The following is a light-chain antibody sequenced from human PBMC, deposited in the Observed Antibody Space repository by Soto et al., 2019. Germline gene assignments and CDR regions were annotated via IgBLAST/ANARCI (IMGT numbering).Light chain of an antibody. CDR2: GAS. V-gene: IGKV3-20*01. J-gene: IGKJ5*01. CDR1: QAVTSKF. Sequence: IVLTQSPGTLSLSPGRESTLSCKASQAVTSKFLAWYQQKPGQAPRIXIYGASNRATGSPDRFSGGGYGTDFNLTISRLEPEDFAVYYCQQYGYSPITFGQGTRLEIK. CDR3: QQYGYSPIT.